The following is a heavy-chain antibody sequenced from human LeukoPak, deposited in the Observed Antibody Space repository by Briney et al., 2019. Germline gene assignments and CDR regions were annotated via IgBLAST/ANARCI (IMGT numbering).Heavy chain of an antibody. V-gene: IGHV3-48*01. CDR2: ISSRSSTI. Sequence: PGGSLRLSCAASGFTFSNAWMSWVRQAPGKGLEWVSYISSRSSTIYYADSVKGRFTISRDNAKNSLYLQMNSLRAEDAAVYYCARALGYCSSASCYYFDNWGQGTLVTVSS. D-gene: IGHD2-2*01. J-gene: IGHJ4*02. CDR1: GFTFSNAW. CDR3: ARALGYCSSASCYYFDN.